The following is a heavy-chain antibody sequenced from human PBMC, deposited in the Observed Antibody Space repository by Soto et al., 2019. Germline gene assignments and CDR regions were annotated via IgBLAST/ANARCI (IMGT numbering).Heavy chain of an antibody. Sequence: SETLSLTCAVYGGSFSGYYWSWIRQPPGKGLEWIGEINHSGSTNYNPSLKSRVTISVDTSKNQFSLKLSSVTAADTAVYYCARVVGFVAARPTYYYGMDVWGRGTTVTFS. CDR2: INHSGST. V-gene: IGHV4-34*01. J-gene: IGHJ6*02. CDR1: GGSFSGYY. CDR3: ARVVGFVAARPTYYYGMDV. D-gene: IGHD6-6*01.